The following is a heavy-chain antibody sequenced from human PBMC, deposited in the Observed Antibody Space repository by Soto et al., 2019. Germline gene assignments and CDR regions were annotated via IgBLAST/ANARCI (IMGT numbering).Heavy chain of an antibody. J-gene: IGHJ4*02. CDR3: ARRGGPADF. V-gene: IGHV4-39*01. D-gene: IGHD2-15*01. CDR1: GGSISSSTYY. Sequence: QLQLQESGPGLVKPSETLSLTCTVSGGSISSSTYYWGWIRQPPGKGLEWIGSIYFGGSTYYNPSPKSRVTISVDTSKSQFSLKLSSVTAADTAVYYCARRGGPADFWGQGTLVTVSS. CDR2: IYFGGST.